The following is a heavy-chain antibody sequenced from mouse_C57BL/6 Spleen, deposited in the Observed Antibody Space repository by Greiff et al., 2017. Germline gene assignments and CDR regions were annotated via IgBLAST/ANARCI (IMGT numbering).Heavy chain of an antibody. CDR2: FYPGSGSI. Sequence: QVQLKESGAELVKPGASVKLSCKASGYTFTEYTIHWVKQRSGQGLEWIGWFYPGSGSIKYNEKFKDKATLTADKSSSTVYMELSRLTSEDSAVYCCARHEEGGMVTTDYAMDDWGQGTSVTVSS. CDR1: GYTFTEYT. J-gene: IGHJ4*01. CDR3: ARHEEGGMVTTDYAMDD. V-gene: IGHV1-62-2*01. D-gene: IGHD2-2*01.